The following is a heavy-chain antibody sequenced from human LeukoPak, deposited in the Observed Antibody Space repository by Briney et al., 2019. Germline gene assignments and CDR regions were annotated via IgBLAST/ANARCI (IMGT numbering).Heavy chain of an antibody. J-gene: IGHJ6*02. D-gene: IGHD6-13*01. CDR1: GFTFSSFD. V-gene: IGHV3-13*01. CDR3: ARDRELDRYYYYGMDV. CDR2: IGTASDT. Sequence: GGSLRLSCAASGFTFSSFDMHWVRQPTGQGLEWVSTIGTASDTYYPGSVEGRFTLSRDNAKNSLYLQMNSLRAEDTAVYYCARDRELDRYYYYGMDVWGRGTTVTVSS.